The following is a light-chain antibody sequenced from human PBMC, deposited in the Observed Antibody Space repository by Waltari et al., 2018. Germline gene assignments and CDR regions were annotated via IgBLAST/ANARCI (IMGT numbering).Light chain of an antibody. J-gene: IGKJ2*01. V-gene: IGKV1-5*01. CDR2: DGS. CDR1: QNIGTW. CDR3: QQYNSYLSS. Sequence: IAMTQSPSTLSASVGDSVTITCRASQNIGTWVAWYQQKPGKAPKLLIFDGSTRESGVPSRFSGSASGTDFTLTINSLQPDDFASYFCQQYNSYLSSFGQGTKLEI.